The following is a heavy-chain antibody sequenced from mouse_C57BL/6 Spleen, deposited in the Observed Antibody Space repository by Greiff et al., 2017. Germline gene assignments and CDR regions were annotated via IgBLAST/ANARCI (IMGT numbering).Heavy chain of an antibody. CDR3: ARGYGNSFAY. CDR1: GYAFTNYL. CDR2: INPGSGGT. V-gene: IGHV1-54*01. J-gene: IGHJ3*01. Sequence: QVHVKQSGAELVRPGTSVKVSCKASGYAFTNYLIEWVKQRPGQGLEWIGVINPGSGGTKYNEKLKGKATLTADKSSSTAYMQLSSLTSEDSSVYFCARGYGNSFAYWGQGTLVTVSA. D-gene: IGHD2-10*02.